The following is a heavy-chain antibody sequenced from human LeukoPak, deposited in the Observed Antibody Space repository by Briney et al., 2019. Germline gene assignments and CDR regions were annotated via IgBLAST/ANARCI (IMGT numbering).Heavy chain of an antibody. CDR1: GFIFSNYA. V-gene: IGHV3-23*01. D-gene: IGHD3-9*01. J-gene: IGHJ4*02. CDR3: AKWGDYDILTGYYVPDY. Sequence: GASLRLSCAASGFIFSNYAMSWVRQAPGKGLEWVSAIGGRDGGTYYADSVKGRFTVSRDDPKNTLYLRMNTVRAEDTAVYYCAKWGDYDILTGYYVPDYWGQGTLVTVSS. CDR2: IGGRDGGT.